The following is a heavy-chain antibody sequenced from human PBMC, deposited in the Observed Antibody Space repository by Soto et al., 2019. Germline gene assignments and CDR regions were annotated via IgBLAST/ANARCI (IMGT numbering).Heavy chain of an antibody. CDR1: GYTFTTLA. J-gene: IGHJ4*02. Sequence: ASVKVSCKASGYTFTTLAMHWVRQAPGQRLEWMGYINAGNGYTKYSQNFQGRVTMTRDTSTSTAYMELSSLRSDDTAVYYCARCRSGSCYSTYWGQGTLVTVSS. D-gene: IGHD2-15*01. V-gene: IGHV1-3*01. CDR3: ARCRSGSCYSTY. CDR2: INAGNGYT.